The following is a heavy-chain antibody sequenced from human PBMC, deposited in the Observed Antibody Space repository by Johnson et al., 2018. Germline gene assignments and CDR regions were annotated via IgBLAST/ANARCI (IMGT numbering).Heavy chain of an antibody. Sequence: VQLVESGGGLVQPGGSLRLSCAASGFAFSNYAMNWVRQAPGKGLEWLSIISGGGGSTNYAYSVRGRFTISRDPSSNTLYLQMNSLRVEDTAVYYCAKVISDNGYSAMDLWGPGTVVTVSS. D-gene: IGHD1-1*01. J-gene: IGHJ3*01. CDR2: ISGGGGST. V-gene: IGHV3-23*04. CDR1: GFAFSNYA. CDR3: AKVISDNGYSAMDL.